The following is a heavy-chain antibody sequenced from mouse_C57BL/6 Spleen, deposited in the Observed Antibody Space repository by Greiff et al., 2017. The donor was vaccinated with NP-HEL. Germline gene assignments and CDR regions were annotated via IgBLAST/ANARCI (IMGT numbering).Heavy chain of an antibody. CDR2: ISSGSSTI. CDR1: GFTFSDYA. V-gene: IGHV5-17*01. CDR3: ARPYYDGLAY. J-gene: IGHJ3*01. Sequence: EVKLVESGGGLVKPGGSLKLSSAASGFTFSDYAMHWVRQAPEQGLEWVAYISSGSSTIYYADTVKGRFTISRDNAKNTLFLQMTSLRSEDTAMYYCARPYYDGLAYWGQGTLVTVSA. D-gene: IGHD1-1*01.